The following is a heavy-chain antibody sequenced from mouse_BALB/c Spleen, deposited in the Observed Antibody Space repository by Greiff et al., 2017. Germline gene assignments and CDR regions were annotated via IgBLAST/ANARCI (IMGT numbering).Heavy chain of an antibody. V-gene: IGHV5-6-3*01. D-gene: IGHD1-1*01. J-gene: IGHJ3*01. Sequence: EVKLVQSGGGLVQPGGSLKLSCAASGYTFSSYGMSWVRQTPDKRLELVATINSNGGSTYYPDSVKGSFTISRDNAKNTLYLQMSSLKSEDTDMYCCAIYYGSRNWCAYWGQGTLVTVSA. CDR2: INSNGGST. CDR3: AIYYGSRNWCAY. CDR1: GYTFSSYG.